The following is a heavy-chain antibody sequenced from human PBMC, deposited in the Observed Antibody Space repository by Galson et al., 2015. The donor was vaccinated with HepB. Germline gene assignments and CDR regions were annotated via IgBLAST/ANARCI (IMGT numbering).Heavy chain of an antibody. V-gene: IGHV3-7*01. CDR1: GFTFSSYW. J-gene: IGHJ4*02. D-gene: IGHD3-16*01. CDR2: IKQDGSEK. CDR3: ARGAFMLEFGGSSNEDPDY. Sequence: SLRLSCAASGFTFSSYWMSWVRQAPGKGLEWVASIKQDGSEKYYVDSVKGRFTISRDNAKNSLYLQINSLRAEDTAVYYCARGAFMLEFGGSSNEDPDYWGQGTLVTVSS.